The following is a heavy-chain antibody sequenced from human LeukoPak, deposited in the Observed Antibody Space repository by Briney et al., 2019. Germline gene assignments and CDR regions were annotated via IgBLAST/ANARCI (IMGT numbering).Heavy chain of an antibody. J-gene: IGHJ3*02. D-gene: IGHD5-18*01. V-gene: IGHV3-21*01. CDR2: ITTSSRYI. CDR1: PFTFSSYS. Sequence: GGSLRLSCAASPFTFSSYSLNWVRQAPGKGLEWVSSITTSSRYIYYADSVKGRFTISRDNANNLLYLQMNSLRAEDTAVYYCARVKGVDTAMVIRGAFDIWGQGTMVTVSS. CDR3: ARVKGVDTAMVIRGAFDI.